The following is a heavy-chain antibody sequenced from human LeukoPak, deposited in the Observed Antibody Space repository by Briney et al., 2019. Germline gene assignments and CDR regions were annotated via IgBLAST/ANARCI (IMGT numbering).Heavy chain of an antibody. V-gene: IGHV4-31*03. CDR2: IYYSGST. CDR1: GGSISSGGYY. D-gene: IGHD1-26*01. CDR3: ASVGATTWNWFDP. J-gene: IGHJ5*02. Sequence: SQTLSLTCTVSGGSISSGGYYCSWIRQHPGKGLEWIGYIYYSGSTYYNPSLKSRVTISVDTSKSQFSLKLSSVTAADTAVYYCASVGATTWNWFDPWGQGTLVTVSS.